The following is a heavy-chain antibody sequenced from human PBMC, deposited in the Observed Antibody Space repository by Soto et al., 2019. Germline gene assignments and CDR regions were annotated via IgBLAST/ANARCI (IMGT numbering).Heavy chain of an antibody. J-gene: IGHJ6*02. CDR3: ARGWGYSGYYGMDV. CDR1: GLSFSSYW. D-gene: IGHD5-12*01. CDR2: IKQDGSEK. V-gene: IGHV3-7*01. Sequence: GTLRLSCAASGLSFSSYWMSWVRQAPGKGLEWVGNIKQDGSEKYFVDSVKGRFTISRDNAKKSLFLQMNSLRAEDTAAYYCARGWGYSGYYGMDVWGQGTTVTASS.